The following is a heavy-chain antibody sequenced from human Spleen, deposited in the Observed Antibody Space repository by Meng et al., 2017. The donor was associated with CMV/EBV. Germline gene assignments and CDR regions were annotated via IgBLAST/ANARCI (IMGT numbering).Heavy chain of an antibody. J-gene: IGHJ4*02. CDR1: GYTFTGYY. CDR3: ARARLDYVFWSGTNDY. CDR2: INPNSGGT. V-gene: IGHV1-2*02. D-gene: IGHD3-3*01. Sequence: ASVKVSCKASGYTFTGYYMHWVRQAPGQGLEWMGWINPNSGGTNYAQKFRGRVTMTRDTSISTAYMELSRLRSDDTAVYYCARARLDYVFWSGTNDYWGQGTLVTVSS.